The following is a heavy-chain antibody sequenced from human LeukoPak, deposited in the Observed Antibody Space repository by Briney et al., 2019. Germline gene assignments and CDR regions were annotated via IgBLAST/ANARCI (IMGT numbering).Heavy chain of an antibody. D-gene: IGHD6-19*01. V-gene: IGHV3-74*01. J-gene: IGHJ4*02. CDR3: ARDIAVSGNYFDY. CDR2: INSDMSST. CDR1: GFTFSNHW. Sequence: GGSLRLSCAASGFTFSNHWMHWVRQAPGKGLVWVSRINSDMSSTNYADSVKGRFTISRDNAKNTLYLQMDSLRAEDTAVYYCARDIAVSGNYFDYWGQGTLVTVSS.